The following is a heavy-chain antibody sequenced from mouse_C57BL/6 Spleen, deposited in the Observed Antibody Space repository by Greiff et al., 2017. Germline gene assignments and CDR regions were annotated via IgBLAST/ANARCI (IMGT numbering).Heavy chain of an antibody. CDR1: GFTFSDYG. CDR2: ISSGSSTI. Sequence: EVKVEESGGGLVKPGGSLKLSCAASGFTFSDYGMHWVRQAPGKGLEWVAYISSGSSTIYYADTGKGRFTISRDNAKTTLFLHMTSLRSEDTAMYYCARSYYGSSADYAMDYWGQGTSVTVSS. CDR3: ARSYYGSSADYAMDY. J-gene: IGHJ4*01. V-gene: IGHV5-17*01. D-gene: IGHD1-1*01.